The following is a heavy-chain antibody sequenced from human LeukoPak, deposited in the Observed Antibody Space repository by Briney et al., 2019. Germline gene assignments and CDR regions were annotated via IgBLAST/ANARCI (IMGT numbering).Heavy chain of an antibody. CDR3: ARDLRLAYCGGDCYSSVFDY. D-gene: IGHD2-21*02. V-gene: IGHV3-21*01. CDR2: ISSSSSYI. CDR1: GFTFSSYS. J-gene: IGHJ4*02. Sequence: GGSLRLSCAASGFTFSSYSMNWVRQAPGKGLEWVSSISSSSSYIYYADSVKGRFTISRDNAKNSLYLQMNSLRAEDTAVYYCARDLRLAYCGGDCYSSVFDYWGQGTLVTVSS.